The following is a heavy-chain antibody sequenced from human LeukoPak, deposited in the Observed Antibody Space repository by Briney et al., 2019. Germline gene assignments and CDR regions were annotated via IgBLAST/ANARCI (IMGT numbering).Heavy chain of an antibody. V-gene: IGHV3-30*03. Sequence: TGTSLRLSCAASGFTSSNYSMHWVRQAPGKGLEWVALISYDGSNKYYADSVKGQFTISRDNSMNTLFLQMNSLRPEDTAVYYCARGIGDSANWFDPWGQGTLVTVSS. CDR3: ARGIGDSANWFDP. D-gene: IGHD2-21*01. CDR1: GFTSSNYS. CDR2: ISYDGSNK. J-gene: IGHJ5*02.